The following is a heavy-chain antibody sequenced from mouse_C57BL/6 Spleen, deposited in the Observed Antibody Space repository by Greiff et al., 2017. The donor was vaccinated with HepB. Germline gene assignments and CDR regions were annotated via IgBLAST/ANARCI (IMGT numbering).Heavy chain of an antibody. V-gene: IGHV1-59*01. CDR3: ARRGDGSTSAWFAY. D-gene: IGHD1-1*01. J-gene: IGHJ3*01. CDR1: GYTFTSYW. Sequence: QVQLQQPGAELVRPGTSMKLSCKASGYTFTSYWMHWVKQRPGQGLEWIGVIDPSDSYTNYNQKFKGKATLTVDTSSSTAYMQLSSLTSEDSAVYYCARRGDGSTSAWFAYWGQGTLVTVSA. CDR2: IDPSDSYT.